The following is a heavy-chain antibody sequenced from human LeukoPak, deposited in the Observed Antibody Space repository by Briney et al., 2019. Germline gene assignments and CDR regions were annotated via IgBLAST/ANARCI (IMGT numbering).Heavy chain of an antibody. Sequence: GGSLRLSCAASGFTFSDYYMSWISQAPGRGLEWVSSISSSDNTIYYADSVKGRFTISRDNAKNSLYLQMNSLRAEDTAVYYCAELGITMIGDVWGKGTTVTISS. V-gene: IGHV3-11*04. D-gene: IGHD3-10*02. CDR1: GFTFSDYY. CDR3: AELGITMIGDV. J-gene: IGHJ6*04. CDR2: ISSSDNTI.